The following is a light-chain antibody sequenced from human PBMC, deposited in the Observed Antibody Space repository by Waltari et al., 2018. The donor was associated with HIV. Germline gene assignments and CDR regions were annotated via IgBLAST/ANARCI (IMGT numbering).Light chain of an antibody. CDR2: GAS. Sequence: DIVLTQSPGTLSLSPGERATLSCRASQSVGSSYLAWYQQRPGQAPRLLIYGASSRATGIPDRFSGTGSGTDFTLTISRLEPEDFAVYYCQQYGSSLPLTFGGGTKVEIK. CDR3: QQYGSSLPLT. J-gene: IGKJ4*01. V-gene: IGKV3-20*01. CDR1: QSVGSSY.